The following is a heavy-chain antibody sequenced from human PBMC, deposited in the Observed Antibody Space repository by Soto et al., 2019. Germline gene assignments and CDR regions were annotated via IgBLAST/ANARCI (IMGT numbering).Heavy chain of an antibody. J-gene: IGHJ6*02. V-gene: IGHV1-69*13. CDR1: GGTFSSYA. D-gene: IGHD3-10*01. Sequence: XSVKVSCEASGGTFSSYAVSWVRQAPGQGLEWMGGIIPIFGTANYAQKFQGRVTITADESTSTAYMELSSLRSEDTAVYYCARASTMVRGVIYSHYYYGMDVWGQGTTVTVSS. CDR2: IIPIFGTA. CDR3: ARASTMVRGVIYSHYYYGMDV.